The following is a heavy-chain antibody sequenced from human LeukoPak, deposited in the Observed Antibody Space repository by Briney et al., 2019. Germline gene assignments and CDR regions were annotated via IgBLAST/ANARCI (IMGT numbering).Heavy chain of an antibody. D-gene: IGHD2-2*01. V-gene: IGHV1-69*01. Sequence: SVKVSCKASGGTFSSYAISWVRQAPGQGLEWMGGIIPIFGTANYAQKFQGRVTITADESTSTAYMELSSLRSEDTAVYYCARGLDCSSTSCFEGWFDPWGQGTLVTVSS. CDR1: GGTFSSYA. CDR2: IIPIFGTA. J-gene: IGHJ5*02. CDR3: ARGLDCSSTSCFEGWFDP.